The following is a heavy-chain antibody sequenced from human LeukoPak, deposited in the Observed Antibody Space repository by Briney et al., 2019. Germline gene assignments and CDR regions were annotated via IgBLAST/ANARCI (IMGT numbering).Heavy chain of an antibody. D-gene: IGHD3-22*01. CDR1: GGSISSYY. CDR3: ARQQKEYYYDSSGYYYFDY. Sequence: SETLSLTCTVSGGSISSYYRSWIRQPPGKGLEWIGYIYYSGSTNYNPSLKSRVTISVDTSKNQFSLKLSSVTAADTAVYYCARQQKEYYYDSSGYYYFDYWGQGTLVTVSS. CDR2: IYYSGST. J-gene: IGHJ4*02. V-gene: IGHV4-59*08.